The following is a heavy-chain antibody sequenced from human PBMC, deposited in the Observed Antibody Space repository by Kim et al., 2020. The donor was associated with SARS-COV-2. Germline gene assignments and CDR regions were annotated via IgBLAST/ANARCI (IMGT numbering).Heavy chain of an antibody. Sequence: NSAPKTRGRVTMTTDTSTSTAYMELRSLRSDDTAVYYCARDPYDSSGLDYWGQGTLVTVSS. V-gene: IGHV1-18*01. J-gene: IGHJ4*02. CDR3: ARDPYDSSGLDY. D-gene: IGHD3-22*01.